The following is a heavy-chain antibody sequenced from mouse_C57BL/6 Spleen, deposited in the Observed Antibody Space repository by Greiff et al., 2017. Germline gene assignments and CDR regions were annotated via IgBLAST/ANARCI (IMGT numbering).Heavy chain of an antibody. CDR1: GFSLTSYG. Sequence: VKLLESGPGLVAPSQSLSITCTVSGFSLTSYGVHWVRQPPGKGLEWLVVIWSDGSTTYNSALKSRLSISKDNSKSQVFLKMKSLQTDDTAMYYCARHGGGDYAMDYWGQGTSVTVSS. V-gene: IGHV2-6-1*01. CDR3: ARHGGGDYAMDY. CDR2: IWSDGST. J-gene: IGHJ4*01.